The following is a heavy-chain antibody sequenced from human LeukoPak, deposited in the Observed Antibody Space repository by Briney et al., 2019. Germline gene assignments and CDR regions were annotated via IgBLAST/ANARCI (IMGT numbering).Heavy chain of an antibody. CDR2: IYYSGST. J-gene: IGHJ3*02. D-gene: IGHD3-9*01. Sequence: PSETLSLTCTVSGGSISSSSYYWGWIRQPPGKGLEWIGSIYYSGSTYYNPSLKSRVTISVDTSKNQFSLKLSSVTAADTAVYYCARNWRNVLRYFDWLHNDAFDIWGQGTMVTVSS. CDR1: GGSISSSSYY. CDR3: ARNWRNVLRYFDWLHNDAFDI. V-gene: IGHV4-39*07.